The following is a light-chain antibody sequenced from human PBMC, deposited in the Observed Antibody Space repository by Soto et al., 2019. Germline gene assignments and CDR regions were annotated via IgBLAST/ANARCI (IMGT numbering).Light chain of an antibody. CDR1: SSDVGSYNL. V-gene: IGLV2-23*02. CDR3: CSYAGSSTYV. CDR2: EVS. Sequence: QSALTQPASVSGSPGQSITISCTGTSSDVGSYNLVSWYQQHPGKAPKLMIYEVSKRPSGVSNRFSGSKSGNTASLTISGLQADVVADYYCCSYAGSSTYVFGTGTNVTVL. J-gene: IGLJ1*01.